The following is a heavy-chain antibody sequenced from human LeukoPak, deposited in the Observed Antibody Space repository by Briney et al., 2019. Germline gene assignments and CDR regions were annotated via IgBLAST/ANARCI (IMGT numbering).Heavy chain of an antibody. CDR1: GGSISSSSYY. Sequence: SETLSLTCTVSGGSISSSSYYWGWIRQPPGKGLEWIGSIYYSGSTYYNPSLKSRVTISVDTSKNQFSLKLSSVTAADTAVYYCARRPIQSGSGSYGSAFDIWGQGTMVTVSS. CDR2: IYYSGST. J-gene: IGHJ3*02. V-gene: IGHV4-39*07. D-gene: IGHD1-26*01. CDR3: ARRPIQSGSGSYGSAFDI.